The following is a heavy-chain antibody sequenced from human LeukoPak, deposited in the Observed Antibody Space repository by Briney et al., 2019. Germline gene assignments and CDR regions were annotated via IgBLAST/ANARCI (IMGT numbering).Heavy chain of an antibody. CDR2: IWYDGTNK. D-gene: IGHD6-19*01. V-gene: IGHV3-33*06. CDR3: AKVGGIIAVAGYFDY. Sequence: PGRSLRLSCAASGFSFSSYGMHWVRQAPGKGLEWVAVIWYDGTNKYYADSVKGRFTISRDNSKNTLYLQMNSLRAEDTALYYCAKVGGIIAVAGYFDYWGQGTLVTVSS. J-gene: IGHJ4*02. CDR1: GFSFSSYG.